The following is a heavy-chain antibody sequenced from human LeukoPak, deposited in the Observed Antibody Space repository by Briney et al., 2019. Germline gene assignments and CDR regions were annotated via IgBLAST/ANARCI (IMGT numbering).Heavy chain of an antibody. Sequence: PGGSLRLSCAASGFTFSSYGMHWVRQAPGKGLEWVAVIWYDGSNKYYADSVKGRFTISRDNSKNTLYLQMNSLRAEDTAVYYCASHSSNSWYYDYWGQGTLVTVSS. V-gene: IGHV3-33*01. CDR1: GFTFSSYG. CDR3: ASHSSNSWYYDY. J-gene: IGHJ4*02. CDR2: IWYDGSNK. D-gene: IGHD6-13*01.